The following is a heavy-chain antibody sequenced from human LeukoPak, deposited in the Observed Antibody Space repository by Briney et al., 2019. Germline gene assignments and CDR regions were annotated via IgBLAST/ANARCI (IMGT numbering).Heavy chain of an antibody. CDR3: AKEYQLRGMDV. J-gene: IGHJ6*02. Sequence: GGSLRLSCAASGFTVSSNYMSWVRQAPGKGLEWVANINQDGSEKYYVDSVKGRFTISRDNAKNSAYLQMNSLRVEDTAVYYCAKEYQLRGMDVWGQGTTVTVS. CDR1: GFTVSSNY. V-gene: IGHV3-7*03. D-gene: IGHD2-2*01. CDR2: INQDGSEK.